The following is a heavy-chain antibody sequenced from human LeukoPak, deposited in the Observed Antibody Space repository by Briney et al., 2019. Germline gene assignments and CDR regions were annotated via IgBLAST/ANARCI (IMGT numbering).Heavy chain of an antibody. V-gene: IGHV3-7*01. J-gene: IGHJ4*02. Sequence: GGSLRLSCTASGFTFSNFWMGWVRQAPGKGLEWVANIKQDETEKYYVDSVRGRFTISRDNFKNTVDLQMISVTAEDTAMYFCAKGLGTGSVLARPLHYWGQGTLVTVSS. CDR1: GFTFSNFW. CDR3: AKGLGTGSVLARPLHY. D-gene: IGHD3-10*01. CDR2: IKQDETEK.